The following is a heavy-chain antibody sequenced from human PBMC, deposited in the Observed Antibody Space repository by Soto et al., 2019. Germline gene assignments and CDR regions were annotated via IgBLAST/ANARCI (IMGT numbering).Heavy chain of an antibody. D-gene: IGHD3-10*01. CDR3: AKDGITMVRGVIMGPKYYYYYYMDV. J-gene: IGHJ6*03. CDR1: GFTFSSYG. V-gene: IGHV3-30*18. CDR2: ISYDGSNK. Sequence: GGSLRLSCAASGFTFSSYGMHWVRQAPGKGLEWVAVISYDGSNKYYADSVKGRFTISRDNSKNTLYLQMNSLRAEDTAVYYCAKDGITMVRGVIMGPKYYYYYYMDVWGKGTTVTVSS.